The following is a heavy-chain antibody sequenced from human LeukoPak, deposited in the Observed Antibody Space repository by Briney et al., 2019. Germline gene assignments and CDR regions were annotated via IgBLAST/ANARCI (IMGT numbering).Heavy chain of an antibody. Sequence: GGSLRLSCAASGFTLNNYAMSWVRQAPGKVLEWVSAITGSGGDTYHADSVKGRFTISRDDSENTLYLQMNSLRAEDTAVYYCAKGSRDSRPYYFDFWGQGTLVTVSS. J-gene: IGHJ4*02. CDR2: ITGSGGDT. V-gene: IGHV3-23*01. D-gene: IGHD3-10*01. CDR1: GFTLNNYA. CDR3: AKGSRDSRPYYFDF.